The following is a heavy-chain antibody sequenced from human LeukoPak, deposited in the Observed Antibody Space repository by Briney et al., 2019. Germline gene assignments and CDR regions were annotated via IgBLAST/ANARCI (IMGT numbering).Heavy chain of an antibody. D-gene: IGHD3-3*01. V-gene: IGHV3-30*02. Sequence: PGGSLILSCAASGFTFSSYGMHWVRQAPGKGLEWVAFIRYDGSNKYYADSVKGRFTISRDNYKNTLYLQMNSLRAEDTAAYYCASANPILLDYYYYYYMDVRGKGTTVTVSS. CDR2: IRYDGSNK. J-gene: IGHJ6*03. CDR1: GFTFSSYG. CDR3: ASANPILLDYYYYYYMDV.